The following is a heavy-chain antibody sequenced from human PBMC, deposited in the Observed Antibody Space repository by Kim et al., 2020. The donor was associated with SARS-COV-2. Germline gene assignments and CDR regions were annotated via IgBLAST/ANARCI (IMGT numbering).Heavy chain of an antibody. D-gene: IGHD2-2*01. CDR2: IKQDGSEK. CDR3: ARVGGYCSSTSCYSYGMDV. J-gene: IGHJ6*02. CDR1: GFTFSSYW. Sequence: GGSLRLSCAASGFTFSSYWMSWVRQAPGKGLEWVANIKQDGSEKYYVDSVKGRFTISRDNAKKSLYLQMNSLRAEDTAVYYCARVGGYCSSTSCYSYGMDVWGQGTTVTVSS. V-gene: IGHV3-7*03.